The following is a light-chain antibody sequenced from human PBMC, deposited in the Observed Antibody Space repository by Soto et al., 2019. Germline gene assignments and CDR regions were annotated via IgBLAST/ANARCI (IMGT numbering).Light chain of an antibody. CDR3: SSYTISSTLV. V-gene: IGLV2-14*03. J-gene: IGLJ2*01. Sequence: QSALTQPASVSGSPGQSITISCTGTSSDVGGYNYVSWYQHHPGKAPKVMIYDVSNRPSGVSNRFSGSKSGNTASLTISGLQAEDEADYYCSSYTISSTLVFGGGTKVTV. CDR1: SSDVGGYNY. CDR2: DVS.